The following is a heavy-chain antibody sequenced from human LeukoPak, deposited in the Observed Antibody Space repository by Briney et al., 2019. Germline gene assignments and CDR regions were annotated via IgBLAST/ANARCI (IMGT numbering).Heavy chain of an antibody. V-gene: IGHV1-2*04. CDR1: GYTFTGYY. CDR2: INPNSGGT. D-gene: IGHD6-19*01. CDR3: ARDSGQWLGYYYYGMDV. Sequence: ASVKVSCKASGYTFTGYYMHWVRQAPGQGLEWMGWINPNSGGTNYAQKFQGWVTMTRDTSISTAYMEPSRLRSDDTAVYYCARDSGQWLGYYYYGMDVWGQGTTVTVSS. J-gene: IGHJ6*02.